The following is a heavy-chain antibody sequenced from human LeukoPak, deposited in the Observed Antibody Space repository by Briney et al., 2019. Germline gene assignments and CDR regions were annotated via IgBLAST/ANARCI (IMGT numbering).Heavy chain of an antibody. J-gene: IGHJ4*02. V-gene: IGHV3-33*01. D-gene: IGHD3-22*01. CDR1: GFTFSSYG. CDR2: IWYDGSNK. Sequence: PGGSLRLSCAASGFTFSSYGMHWVRQAPGKGLEWVAVIWYDGSNKYYADSVKGRFTISRDNSKNTLYLQTNSLRAEDTAVYYCARDLRIFYDSSGGSIWSTASGFDYWGQGTLVTVSS. CDR3: ARDLRIFYDSSGGSIWSTASGFDY.